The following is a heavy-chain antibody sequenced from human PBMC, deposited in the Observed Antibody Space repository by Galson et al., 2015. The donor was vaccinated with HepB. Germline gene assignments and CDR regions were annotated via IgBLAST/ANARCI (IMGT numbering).Heavy chain of an antibody. CDR2: IKQDGSRT. D-gene: IGHD1/OR15-1a*01. V-gene: IGHV3-7*03. J-gene: IGHJ4*01. Sequence: SLRLSCADSGFTFPYSWLSWIRQAPGKGLEWVASIKQDGSRTNYVDSAKGRFIVSRDNSKSSVYLQMDRLRVDDTAVYYCVRDERRMWNKWGNGTLVIVSS. CDR1: GFTFPYSW. CDR3: VRDERRMWNK.